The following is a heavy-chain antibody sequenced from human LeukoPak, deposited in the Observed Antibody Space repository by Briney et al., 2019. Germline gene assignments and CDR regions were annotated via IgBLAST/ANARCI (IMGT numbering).Heavy chain of an antibody. CDR3: ARWYSSSTGDRFDS. D-gene: IGHD6-19*01. J-gene: IGHJ4*02. CDR2: IYTSGST. V-gene: IGHV4-4*07. CDR1: GGSISSYY. Sequence: SETLSLTCTVSGGSISSYYWSWIRQPAGKGLEWIGRIYTSGSTNYNPSLKSRVTITVDTSKNQFSVKLTSVTAADTAVYYCARWYSSSTGDRFDSWGQGTQVTVSS.